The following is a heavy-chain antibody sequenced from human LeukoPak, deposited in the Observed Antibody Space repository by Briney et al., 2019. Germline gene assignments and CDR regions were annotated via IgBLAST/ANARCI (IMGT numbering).Heavy chain of an antibody. D-gene: IGHD3-3*01. V-gene: IGHV4-34*01. CDR1: GGSFSSYY. CDR2: IYHSGST. Sequence: SETLSLTCAVYGGSFSSYYWGWIRQPPGKGLEWIGSIYHSGSTYYNPSLKSRVTISVDTSKNQFSLKLSSVTAADTAVYYCARSISMYYDFWSGPYAFDIWGQGTMVTVSS. J-gene: IGHJ3*02. CDR3: ARSISMYYDFWSGPYAFDI.